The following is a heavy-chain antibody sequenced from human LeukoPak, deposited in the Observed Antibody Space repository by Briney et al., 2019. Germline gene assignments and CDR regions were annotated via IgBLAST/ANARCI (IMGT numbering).Heavy chain of an antibody. CDR1: GYTFTSYD. J-gene: IGHJ6*03. D-gene: IGHD3-9*01. Sequence: ASVKVSCKASGYTFTSYDINWVQQATGQGLEWMGWMNPNSGDAGYAQKFQGRVTMTRNTSISTAHMELSSLRSEDTAVYYCARVYYDILTGLEYYMDVWGKGTMVTVSS. CDR3: ARVYYDILTGLEYYMDV. CDR2: MNPNSGDA. V-gene: IGHV1-8*01.